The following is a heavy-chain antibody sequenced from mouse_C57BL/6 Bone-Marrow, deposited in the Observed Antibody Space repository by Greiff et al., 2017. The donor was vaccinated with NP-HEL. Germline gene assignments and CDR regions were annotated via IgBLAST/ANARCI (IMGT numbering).Heavy chain of an antibody. CDR3: ARGRTGSYFDY. CDR2: IYPGDGDT. J-gene: IGHJ2*01. CDR1: GYAFSSSW. Sequence: VKLQESGPELVKPGASVKISCKASGYAFSSSWMNWVKQRPGKGLEWIGRIYPGDGDTNYNGKFKGKATLTADKSSSTAYMQLSSLTSEDSAVYFCARGRTGSYFDYWGQGTTLTVSS. V-gene: IGHV1-82*01. D-gene: IGHD4-1*01.